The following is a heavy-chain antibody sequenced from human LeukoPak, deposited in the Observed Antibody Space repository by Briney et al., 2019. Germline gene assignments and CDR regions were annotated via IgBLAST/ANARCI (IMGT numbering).Heavy chain of an antibody. V-gene: IGHV1-8*01. CDR2: MSTNSANS. J-gene: IGHJ4*02. CDR1: GYSFTTYN. CDR3: ARGGFIYGYSYFDY. Sequence: ASVKVSCKASGYSFTTYNINWVRQAPGQGLAWMGWMSTNSANSGYAQKFLGRATMTGDSSMSTAYLELSSLRSEDTAVYYCARGGFIYGYSYFDYWGQGTLVTVSS. D-gene: IGHD5-18*01.